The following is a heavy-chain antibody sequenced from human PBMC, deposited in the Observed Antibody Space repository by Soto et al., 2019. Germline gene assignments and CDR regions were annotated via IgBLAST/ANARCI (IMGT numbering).Heavy chain of an antibody. V-gene: IGHV3-23*01. D-gene: IGHD5-12*01. CDR2: ISARGGSS. CDR1: GFSFSSYA. Sequence: EVQLLESGGDLVQPRGSLRLACAASGFSFSSYAMVWVRQAPGKGLEWVSVISARGGSSYFADSVKGRFTISRDNSKNVLSLEMNSLRAEDTGTYFCANGSIEYSASVDHWAQGTLVLVSS. CDR3: ANGSIEYSASVDH. J-gene: IGHJ4*02.